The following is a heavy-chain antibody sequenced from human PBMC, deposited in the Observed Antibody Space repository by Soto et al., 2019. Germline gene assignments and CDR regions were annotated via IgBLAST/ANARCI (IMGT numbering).Heavy chain of an antibody. V-gene: IGHV4-30-4*01. Sequence: SETLSLTCTVSGGSISSDDYYWSWIRQAPGGGLEWIGYIHSSGSIYYNPSLKSRATMSIDTARNQFSLKVSSVTVADTAVYHCARDLDGLHDDNSGPYPRPGWGQGTLVT. CDR1: GGSISSDDYY. CDR2: IHSSGSI. J-gene: IGHJ1*01. CDR3: ARDLDGLHDDNSGPYPRPG. D-gene: IGHD3-22*01.